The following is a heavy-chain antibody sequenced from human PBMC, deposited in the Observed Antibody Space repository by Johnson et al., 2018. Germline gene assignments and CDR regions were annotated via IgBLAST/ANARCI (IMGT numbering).Heavy chain of an antibody. CDR1: GFIFSSSA. J-gene: IGHJ6*03. V-gene: IGHV3-30*04. CDR2: ISYDGSNK. Sequence: QVQLQESGGGVVQPGRSLRLSCAASGFIFSSSAMRWVRQAPGKGLEWVAVISYDGSNKYYADSVKGRFTISRDNSKNTLYLQMNSLRAEDTAVYYCAKDRMAHFYYYYYMDVWGKGTTVTVSS. D-gene: IGHD5-24*01. CDR3: AKDRMAHFYYYYYMDV.